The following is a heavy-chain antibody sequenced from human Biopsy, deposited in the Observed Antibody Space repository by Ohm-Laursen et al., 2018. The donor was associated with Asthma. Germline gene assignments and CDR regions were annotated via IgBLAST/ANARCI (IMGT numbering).Heavy chain of an antibody. J-gene: IGHJ6*02. Sequence: SDTLSLTCSMYGLSSSAYYWTWIRQTPGKGLEWIGESDHRGNTNTNATLKSRVTISKAKSANEFSLKMKSVTAADTAIYYCARGPEWSGLDIGGQGTTVTVSS. V-gene: IGHV4-34*01. D-gene: IGHD3-3*01. CDR1: GLSSSAYY. CDR3: ARGPEWSGLDI. CDR2: SDHRGNT.